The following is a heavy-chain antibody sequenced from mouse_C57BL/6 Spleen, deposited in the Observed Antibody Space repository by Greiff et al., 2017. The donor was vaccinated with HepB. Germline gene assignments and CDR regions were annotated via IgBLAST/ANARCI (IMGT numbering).Heavy chain of an antibody. J-gene: IGHJ1*03. CDR1: GFNIKNTY. CDR3: ARSRGSWYFDV. CDR2: IDPANGNT. Sequence: VQLQQSVAELVRPGASVKLSCTASGFNIKNTYMHWVKQRPEQGLEWIGSIDPANGNTKYASKFQGKATLTADTSSNTAYLQLSSLTSEDTAIYFLARSRGSWYFDVWGTGTTVTVSS. V-gene: IGHV14-3*01. D-gene: IGHD3-3*01.